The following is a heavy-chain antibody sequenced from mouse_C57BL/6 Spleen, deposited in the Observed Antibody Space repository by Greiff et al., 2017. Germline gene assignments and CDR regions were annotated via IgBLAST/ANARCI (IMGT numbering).Heavy chain of an antibody. CDR1: GYAFSSSW. Sequence: LVESGPELVKPGASVKISCKASGYAFSSSWMNWVKQRPGKGLEWIGRIYPGDGDTNYNGKFKGKATLTADKSSSTAYMQLSSRTSEDSAVYFCARRDGNLYAMDYWGQGTSVTVSS. CDR2: IYPGDGDT. V-gene: IGHV1-82*01. CDR3: ARRDGNLYAMDY. J-gene: IGHJ4*01. D-gene: IGHD1-1*01.